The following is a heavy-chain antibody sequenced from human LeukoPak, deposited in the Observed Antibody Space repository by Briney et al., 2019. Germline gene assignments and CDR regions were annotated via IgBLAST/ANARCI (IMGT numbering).Heavy chain of an antibody. V-gene: IGHV1-8*01. CDR2: MNPNSGNT. CDR1: GYTFTSYD. D-gene: IGHD1-1*01. Sequence: ASVKVSCKASGYTFTSYDINWVRQATGQGLEWMGWMNPNSGNTGYAQKFQGRATMTRNTSISTAYMELSGLRSEDTAVYYCARGERRTQKIDPWGQGTLVTVSS. CDR3: ARGERRTQKIDP. J-gene: IGHJ5*02.